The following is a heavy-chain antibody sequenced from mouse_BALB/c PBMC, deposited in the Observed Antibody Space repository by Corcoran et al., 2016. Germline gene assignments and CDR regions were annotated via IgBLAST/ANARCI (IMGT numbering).Heavy chain of an antibody. D-gene: IGHD1-1*01. Sequence: QVQLQQSGAELMKPGASVKISCKATGYTFSSYWIEWVKQRPGHGLEWIGEILPGSGSTNYNEKFKGKATFTADTSSNTAYMQLSSLTSEDSAVYYCARGTTVVANVDYGGQGTTLTVSS. CDR2: ILPGSGST. V-gene: IGHV1-9*01. J-gene: IGHJ2*01. CDR1: GYTFSSYW. CDR3: ARGTTVVANVDY.